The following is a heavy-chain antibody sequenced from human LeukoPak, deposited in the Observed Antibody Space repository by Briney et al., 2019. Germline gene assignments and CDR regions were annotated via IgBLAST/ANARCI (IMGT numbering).Heavy chain of an antibody. CDR2: INQDGSET. CDR3: AKTYYDFWSGYYTGVDY. V-gene: IGHV3-7*01. J-gene: IGHJ4*02. CDR1: GFTFSSYW. Sequence: GGSLRLSRAASGFTFSSYWMNWVRQAPGKGLEWVANINQDGSETYYVDSVKGRFSISRDNAKNSVYLQMNSLRAEDTAVYYCAKTYYDFWSGYYTGVDYWGQGTLVTVSS. D-gene: IGHD3-3*01.